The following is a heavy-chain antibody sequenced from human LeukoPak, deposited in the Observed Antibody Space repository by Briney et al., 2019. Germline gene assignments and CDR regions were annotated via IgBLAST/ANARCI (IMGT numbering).Heavy chain of an antibody. Sequence: GGSLRLSCAASVFCVSSYWMSWVRQAPWEGLEWVACIHRDGSTEYYVDSVKGRFAISRDNTKNSLYLQMNSLTVEDTAVYYCARDLSSRDAYWGQGTLVTVSS. CDR3: ARDLSSRDAY. D-gene: IGHD6-13*01. CDR2: IHRDGSTE. J-gene: IGHJ4*02. CDR1: VFCVSSYW. V-gene: IGHV3-7*03.